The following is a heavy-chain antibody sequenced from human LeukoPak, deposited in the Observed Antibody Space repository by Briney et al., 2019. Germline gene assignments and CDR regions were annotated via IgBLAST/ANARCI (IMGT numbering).Heavy chain of an antibody. Sequence: GGSLRLSCEASGFTFSTYGMHWVRQAPGKGLEWVAVIWYDGSNKYYADSVKGRFTISRDNSKSTLFLQMNSLRAEDTAVYYCTRGNYDSSGTFDYWGQGTLVTVSS. CDR2: IWYDGSNK. CDR3: TRGNYDSSGTFDY. D-gene: IGHD3-22*01. V-gene: IGHV3-33*01. CDR1: GFTFSTYG. J-gene: IGHJ4*02.